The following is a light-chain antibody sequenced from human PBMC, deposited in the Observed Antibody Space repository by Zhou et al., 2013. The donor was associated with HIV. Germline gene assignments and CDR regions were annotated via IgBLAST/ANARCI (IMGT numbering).Light chain of an antibody. Sequence: EIVLTQSPGTLSLSPGERATLSCRASQSVSSSYLAWYQQKPGQAPRLLIYGASSRATDIPDRFSGSGSGTDFTLTISSLEPEDFGIYYCQQRGRWPPFTFGPGTRVDFK. CDR3: QQRGRWPPFT. V-gene: IGKV3-20*01. CDR2: GAS. CDR1: QSVSSSY. J-gene: IGKJ3*01.